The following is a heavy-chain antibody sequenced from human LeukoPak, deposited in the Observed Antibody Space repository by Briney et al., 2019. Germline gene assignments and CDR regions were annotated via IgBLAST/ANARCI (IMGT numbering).Heavy chain of an antibody. D-gene: IGHD3-22*01. CDR2: ISYDGSNK. Sequence: GRSLRLSCAASGFTFSSYAMHWVRQAPGKELEWVAVISYDGSNKYYADSVKGRFTISRDNSKNTLYLQMNSLRAEDTAVYYCARGLRPYYYDSSGYYGVSYWGQGTLVTVSS. CDR3: ARGLRPYYYDSSGYYGVSY. J-gene: IGHJ4*02. CDR1: GFTFSSYA. V-gene: IGHV3-30*04.